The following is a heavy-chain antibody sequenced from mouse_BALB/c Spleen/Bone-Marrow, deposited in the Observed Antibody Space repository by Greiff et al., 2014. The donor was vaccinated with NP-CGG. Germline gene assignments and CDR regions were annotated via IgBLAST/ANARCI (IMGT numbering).Heavy chain of an antibody. V-gene: IGHV7-3*02. CDR2: IRNKANGYTT. D-gene: IGHD5-1*01. J-gene: IGHJ2*01. CDR3: ARDYSGYFDS. CDR1: GFTFTDYF. Sequence: EVKLMESGGGLVQPGGSLRLSCTTSGFTFTDYFMTWVRQPPGKALEWLGFIRNKANGYTTEYNPSVKGRFTISRDTSQGILYLQMNTLRAEDSAIYFCARDYSGYFDSWGQGTTLTVSS.